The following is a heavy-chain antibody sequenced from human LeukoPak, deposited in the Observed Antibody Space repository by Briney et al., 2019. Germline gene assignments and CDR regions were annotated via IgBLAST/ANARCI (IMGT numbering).Heavy chain of an antibody. V-gene: IGHV3-30*04. CDR3: ARDSGSYLGDAFDI. CDR1: GFTFSSYA. CDR2: ISYDGSNK. D-gene: IGHD1-26*01. J-gene: IGHJ3*02. Sequence: PGGSLRLSCAASGFTFSSYAMHWVRQAPGKGLDWVAVISYDGSNKYYADSVKGRFTISRDNSKNTLYLQMNSLRAEDTAAYYCARDSGSYLGDAFDIWGQGPMVTVSS.